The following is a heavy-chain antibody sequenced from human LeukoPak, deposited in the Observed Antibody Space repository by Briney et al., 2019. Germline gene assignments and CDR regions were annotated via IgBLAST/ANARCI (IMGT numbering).Heavy chain of an antibody. J-gene: IGHJ5*02. D-gene: IGHD4-17*01. CDR2: ISDSGGII. CDR1: GFIFSDYY. V-gene: IGHV3-11*04. CDR3: TRGDYLSWFDP. Sequence: PGGSLRLSCAASGFIFSDYYMIWIRQAPGKGLECVSYISDSGGIIKYADSVKGRFTISRDNAKNSLYLQMNSLRDEDTAVYYCTRGDYLSWFDPWGQGTLVTVSS.